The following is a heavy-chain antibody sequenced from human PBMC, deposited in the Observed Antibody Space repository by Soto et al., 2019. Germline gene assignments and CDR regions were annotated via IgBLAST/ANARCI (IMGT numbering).Heavy chain of an antibody. Sequence: EVPLVESGGGLVQPGGSLRLSCAASGFTFNSYWMQWVRQVPGKGLVWVSRVNIDGSGTAYADSVKGRFTISRDNATXTLYLQLNSLRAEDTAVYYCARSPIYGGYVSYFDYWGQGTLVTVSS. CDR2: VNIDGSGT. V-gene: IGHV3-74*01. D-gene: IGHD5-12*01. J-gene: IGHJ4*02. CDR3: ARSPIYGGYVSYFDY. CDR1: GFTFNSYW.